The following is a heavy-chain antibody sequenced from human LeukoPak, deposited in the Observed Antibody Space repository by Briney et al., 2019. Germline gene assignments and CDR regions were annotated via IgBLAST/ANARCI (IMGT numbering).Heavy chain of an antibody. CDR1: GFTFSSYS. CDR2: ISSRSSYI. CDR3: ATYSSNFFN. V-gene: IGHV3-21*01. D-gene: IGHD6-13*01. J-gene: IGHJ4*02. Sequence: GGSLRLSCAASGFTFSSYSMNWVRQAPGKGLEWVSSISSRSSYIYYADSVKGRFTISRDNAKNSLYLQMNSLRAEDTAVYYCATYSSNFFNWGQGTLVTVSS.